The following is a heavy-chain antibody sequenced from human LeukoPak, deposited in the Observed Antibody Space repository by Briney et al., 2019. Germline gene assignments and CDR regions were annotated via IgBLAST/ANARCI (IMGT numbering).Heavy chain of an antibody. D-gene: IGHD5-18*01. CDR2: IRHGGTTI. V-gene: IGHV3-48*01. CDR3: ARSDTAMVTLTYYYMDV. J-gene: IGHJ6*03. CDR1: GFTVSSNY. Sequence: PGGSLRLSCAASGFTVSSNYMSWVRQAPGKGLEWVSYIRHGGTTIYYADSVKGRFTISRDNARNSLYLQMNSLRAEDTAVYYCARSDTAMVTLTYYYMDVWGKGTTVTVSS.